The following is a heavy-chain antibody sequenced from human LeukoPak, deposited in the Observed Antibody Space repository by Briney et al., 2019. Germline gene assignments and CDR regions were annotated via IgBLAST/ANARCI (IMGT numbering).Heavy chain of an antibody. J-gene: IGHJ4*02. Sequence: SQTLSLTCAISGDSVSSNSVAWNWIRQSSSGVLEWLGRTYYRSKGYNGYAVSVKSRISINPDTSKNQFSLQLNSVTPEGTAVYYCARNRGGAIDYWGQGTLVTVSS. V-gene: IGHV6-1*01. CDR1: GDSVSSNSVA. CDR3: ARNRGGAIDY. CDR2: TYYRSKGYN.